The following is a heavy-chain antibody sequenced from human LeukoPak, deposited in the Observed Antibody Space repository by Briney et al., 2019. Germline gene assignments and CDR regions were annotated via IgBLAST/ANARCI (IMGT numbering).Heavy chain of an antibody. CDR3: AKDRRVRGGGEEVFDY. V-gene: IGHV3-23*03. CDR2: IYSGGST. J-gene: IGHJ4*02. D-gene: IGHD3-10*01. CDR1: GFTFSSYG. Sequence: GGSLRLSCAASGFTFSSYGMHWVRQAPGKGLEWVSVIYSGGSTYYADSVKGRFTISRDNSKNTLYLQMNSLRAEDTPVYYCAKDRRVRGGGEEVFDYWGQGTLVTVSS.